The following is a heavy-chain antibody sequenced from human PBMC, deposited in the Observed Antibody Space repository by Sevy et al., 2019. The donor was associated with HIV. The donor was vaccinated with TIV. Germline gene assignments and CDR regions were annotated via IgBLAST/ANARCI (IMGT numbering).Heavy chain of an antibody. J-gene: IGHJ4*02. D-gene: IGHD3-22*01. Sequence: SETLSLTCAVSGVSVSSDTYYWSWIRQPPGKGLEWIGYVYHTGSSNYSPSFKSRVTISLDTSKNQFSLRLVSVAAADTAVYYCAREPYFFDKSGYYWDYWGQGALVTVSS. CDR2: VYHTGSS. CDR1: GVSVSSDTYY. CDR3: AREPYFFDKSGYYWDY. V-gene: IGHV4-61*01.